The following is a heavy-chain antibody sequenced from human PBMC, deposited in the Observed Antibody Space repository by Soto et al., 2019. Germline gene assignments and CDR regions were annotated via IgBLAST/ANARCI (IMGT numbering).Heavy chain of an antibody. J-gene: IGHJ4*02. Sequence: SETLSLTCTVSGGSISSYYWSWIRQPPGKGLEWIGYIYYSGSTNYNPSLKSRVTISVDTSKNQFSLKLSSVTAADTAVYYCARALRGDYGDFIDYWGQGTLVTVSS. V-gene: IGHV4-59*01. D-gene: IGHD4-17*01. CDR1: GGSISSYY. CDR2: IYYSGST. CDR3: ARALRGDYGDFIDY.